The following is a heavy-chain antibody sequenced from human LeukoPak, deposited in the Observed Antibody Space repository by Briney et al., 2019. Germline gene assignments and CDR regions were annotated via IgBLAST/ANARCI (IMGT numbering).Heavy chain of an antibody. J-gene: IGHJ4*02. Sequence: SETLSLTCAVYGGSFSGYCWSWIRQPPGKGLEWIGEINHSGSTNYNPSLKSRVTISVDTSKNQFSLKLSSVTAADTAVYYCARGGYYDFWSGYFNYWGQGTLVTVSS. CDR1: GGSFSGYC. D-gene: IGHD3-3*01. CDR2: INHSGST. CDR3: ARGGYYDFWSGYFNY. V-gene: IGHV4-34*01.